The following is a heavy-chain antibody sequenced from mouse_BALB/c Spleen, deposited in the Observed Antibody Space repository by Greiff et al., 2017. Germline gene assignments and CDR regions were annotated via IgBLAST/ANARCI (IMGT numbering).Heavy chain of an antibody. CDR2: ISSGGGST. Sequence: EVQLQESGGGLVKPGGSLKLSCAASGFAFSSYDMSWVRQTPEKRLEWVAYISSGGGSTYYPDTVKGRFTISRDNAKNTLYLQMSSLKSEDTAMYYCARRRNWDDAMDYWGQGTSVTVSA. J-gene: IGHJ4*01. CDR1: GFAFSSYD. CDR3: ARRRNWDDAMDY. V-gene: IGHV5-12-1*01. D-gene: IGHD4-1*01.